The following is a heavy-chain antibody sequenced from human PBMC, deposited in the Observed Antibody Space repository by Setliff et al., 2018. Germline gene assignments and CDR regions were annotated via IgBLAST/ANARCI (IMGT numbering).Heavy chain of an antibody. CDR3: RLWFGELLRDY. CDR2: LDNDGST. CDR1: GFTVTDNY. J-gene: IGHJ4*02. Sequence: GGSLRLSCAASGFTVTDNYMSWVRQAPGKGLEWVSLLDNDGSTYYSDSVKGRFTISRGTSKNTLYLQMSSLRTEDTAMYYCRLWFGELLRDYWGQGTLVTVSS. V-gene: IGHV3-53*01. D-gene: IGHD3-10*01.